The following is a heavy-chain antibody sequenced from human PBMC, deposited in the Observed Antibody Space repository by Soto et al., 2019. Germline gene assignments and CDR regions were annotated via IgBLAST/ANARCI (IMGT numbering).Heavy chain of an antibody. CDR2: INMDGTKT. D-gene: IGHD3-22*01. J-gene: IGHJ5*02. CDR1: EFTLSKYW. CDR3: ARDYYYDSRSSSVNWFDP. V-gene: IGHV3-74*01. Sequence: GGSLRLSCVASEFTLSKYWMHWVRQAPGKGLVWVSRINMDGTKTAYADSVKGRFTVSRDNANNTLYLQMNSLGVEDTAVYYCARDYYYDSRSSSVNWFDPWGQGTLVTVS.